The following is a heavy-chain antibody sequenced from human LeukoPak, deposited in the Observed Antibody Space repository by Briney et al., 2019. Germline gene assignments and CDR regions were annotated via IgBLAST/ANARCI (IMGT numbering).Heavy chain of an antibody. CDR1: GFTFSSYG. CDR3: AKDTIPIAAAGGDYFDY. Sequence: GGSLRLSCAASGFTFSSYGMHWVRQAPGKGLEWVAFIRYDGSNKYYADSVKGRFTISRDNSKNTLYLQMNSLRAEDTAVYYCAKDTIPIAAAGGDYFDYWGQGTLVTVSS. V-gene: IGHV3-30*02. CDR2: IRYDGSNK. J-gene: IGHJ4*02. D-gene: IGHD6-13*01.